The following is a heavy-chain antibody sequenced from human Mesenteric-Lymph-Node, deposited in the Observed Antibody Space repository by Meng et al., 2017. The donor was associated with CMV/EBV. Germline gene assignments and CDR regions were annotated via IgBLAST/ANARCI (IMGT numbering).Heavy chain of an antibody. CDR3: ARGDRWAGPFDY. CDR1: GHTFSDYY. J-gene: IGHJ4*02. D-gene: IGHD5-24*01. Sequence: ASVKVSCKASGHTFSDYYMHWVRQAPGQGLEWMGWINPNSGGTNYAQKFQGRVTMTRDTSIDTAYMELSRLRSDDTAVYFCARGDRWAGPFDYWGQGALVTVSS. V-gene: IGHV1-2*02. CDR2: INPNSGGT.